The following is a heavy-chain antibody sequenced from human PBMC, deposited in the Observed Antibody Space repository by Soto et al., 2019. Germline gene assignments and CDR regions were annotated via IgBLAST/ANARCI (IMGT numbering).Heavy chain of an antibody. J-gene: IGHJ4*02. CDR3: ASSLL. CDR2: IKEDGSEI. V-gene: IGHV3-7*01. CDR1: GFTFSRYW. Sequence: EVQMVESGGGLVQPGGSLRLSCAASGFTFSRYWMYWVRQAPGKGLEWVANIKEDGSEINYVDSVKGRFTISRDNAKNSLSLQMNSLRVEDTAVYYCASSLLRGQGTLVTVSS.